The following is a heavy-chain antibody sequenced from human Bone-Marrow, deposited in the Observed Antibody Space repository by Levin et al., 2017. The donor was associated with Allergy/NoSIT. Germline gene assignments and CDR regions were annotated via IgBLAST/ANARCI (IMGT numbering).Heavy chain of an antibody. D-gene: IGHD6-13*01. CDR2: IRNDGSKK. J-gene: IGHJ4*02. CDR1: GFLFTSSG. V-gene: IGHV3-33*01. CDR3: VRDRWADGSSAFDY. Sequence: LSLTCEASGFLFTSSGMHWVRQAPGKGLEWVGVIRNDGSKKFYGDAVKGRFTISRDNSKNKLYLEMNSLRAEDTAVYYCVRDRWADGSSAFDYWGQGTLVTVSS.